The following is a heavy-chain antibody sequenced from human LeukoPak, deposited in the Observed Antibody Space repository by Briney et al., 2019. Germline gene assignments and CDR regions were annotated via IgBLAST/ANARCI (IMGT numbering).Heavy chain of an antibody. J-gene: IGHJ5*02. V-gene: IGHV1-3*01. CDR3: AREYFSDGSGSYYPYNWFDP. D-gene: IGHD3-10*01. CDR1: GYTFTSYA. Sequence: ASVKVSCKASGYTFTSYAMHWVRQAPGQRLEWMGWINAGNGNTKYSQKFQGRVTITRDTSASTAYMELSSLRSEDTAVYYCAREYFSDGSGSYYPYNWFDPWGQGTLVTVSS. CDR2: INAGNGNT.